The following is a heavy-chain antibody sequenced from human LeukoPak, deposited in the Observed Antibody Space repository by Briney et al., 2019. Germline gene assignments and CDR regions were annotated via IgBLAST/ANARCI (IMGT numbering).Heavy chain of an antibody. V-gene: IGHV1-69*13. Sequence: ASVKVSCKASGGTFSSCAISWVRQAPGQALDWMGGIIPLFGTANYAQKFQGRVTITADESTSTAYMELSSLRYVDTAVYYCAKGVVPATTYAFDIWGQGTMVTVSS. CDR2: IIPLFGTA. CDR3: AKGVVPATTYAFDI. CDR1: GGTFSSCA. D-gene: IGHD2-2*01. J-gene: IGHJ3*02.